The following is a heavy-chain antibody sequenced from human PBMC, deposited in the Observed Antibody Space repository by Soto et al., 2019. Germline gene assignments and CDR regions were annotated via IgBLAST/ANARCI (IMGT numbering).Heavy chain of an antibody. D-gene: IGHD3-10*01. J-gene: IGHJ4*02. CDR1: GYTFTNYD. CDR3: ARNLYNTGSFDH. Sequence: QVQLVQSGAEVKKPGASVKVSCKASGYTFTNYDINWVRQATGQGLEWVGWMTPISGDTGYAQNFQGRGTMTRDTPRSTAYLELSSLTSEDTSVYYCARNLYNTGSFDHWGQGTLVNVSS. V-gene: IGHV1-8*02. CDR2: MTPISGDT.